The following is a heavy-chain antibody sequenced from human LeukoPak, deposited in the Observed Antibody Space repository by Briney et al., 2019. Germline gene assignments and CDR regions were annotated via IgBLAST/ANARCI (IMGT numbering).Heavy chain of an antibody. V-gene: IGHV3-15*01. Sequence: GGSLRLSCAASGFTFSNAWMSWVRQAPGKGLEWVGRIKSKTDGGTTDYAAPVKGRFTISRDDSKNTLYLQMNSLKTEDTAVYYCTTVEYSNGWYGTDWFDPWGRGTLVTVSS. CDR2: IKSKTDGGTT. CDR3: TTVEYSNGWYGTDWFDP. D-gene: IGHD6-19*01. J-gene: IGHJ5*02. CDR1: GFTFSNAW.